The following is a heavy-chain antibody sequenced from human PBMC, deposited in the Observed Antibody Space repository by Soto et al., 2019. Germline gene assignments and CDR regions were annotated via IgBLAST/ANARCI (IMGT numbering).Heavy chain of an antibody. V-gene: IGHV4-38-2*01. D-gene: IGHD3-10*01. CDR3: ARQGGVSGTYVGHFES. Sequence: PSETLSLTFALSGYSISIGYYWGWIRQPPGKGLEWIGTIYHNGRTYYNPSLKSRVTVSLDMSKNQFSLRLTSVTAADTAIYYCARQGGVSGTYVGHFESWGQGRLVSVYS. CDR2: IYHNGRT. CDR1: GYSISIGYY. J-gene: IGHJ4*02.